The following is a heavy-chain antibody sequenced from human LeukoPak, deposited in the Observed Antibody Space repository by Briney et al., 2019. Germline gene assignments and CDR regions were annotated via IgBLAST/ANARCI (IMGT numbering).Heavy chain of an antibody. CDR3: VRVLDRCDY. CDR1: EFTFSRYD. D-gene: IGHD2-15*01. CDR2: ISSSVSSI. Sequence: PGGSLRLSCAASEFTFSRYDMNWVRQAPGKGLEWVSYISSSVSSIHYADSVEGRFTISRDNAKNSLYLQMNSLRPEDTAVYYCVRVLDRCDYWGEGTLVTVSS. J-gene: IGHJ4*02. V-gene: IGHV3-48*03.